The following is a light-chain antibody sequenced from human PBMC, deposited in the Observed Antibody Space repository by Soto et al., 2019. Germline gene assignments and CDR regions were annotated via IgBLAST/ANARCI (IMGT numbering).Light chain of an antibody. J-gene: IGKJ5*01. CDR3: REASRIPIT. CDR2: AAS. V-gene: IGKV1-12*01. Sequence: DIQMTQSPSSVSASVGDRVTITCRASQDIRSSLAWYQQRPGKAPNLLIYAASTLQSGVPSRFSGSGSGTDFTLTISYLQAEDFGTYYCREASRIPITFGQGTRLEIK. CDR1: QDIRSS.